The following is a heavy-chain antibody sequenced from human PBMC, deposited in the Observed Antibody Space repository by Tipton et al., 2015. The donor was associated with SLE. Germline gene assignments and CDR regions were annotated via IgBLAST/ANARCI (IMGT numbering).Heavy chain of an antibody. CDR2: INHSGST. J-gene: IGHJ4*02. CDR1: GGSFSGYY. CDR3: ARGGGWELWYFAY. D-gene: IGHD1-26*01. Sequence: TLSLTCAVYGGSFSGYYWSWIRQPPGKGLEWIGEINHSGSTNYNPSLKSRFTISVDTPKNPFSLKRSSVTAADTAVYYCARGGGWELWYFAYWGQGPLVTVSS. V-gene: IGHV4-34*01.